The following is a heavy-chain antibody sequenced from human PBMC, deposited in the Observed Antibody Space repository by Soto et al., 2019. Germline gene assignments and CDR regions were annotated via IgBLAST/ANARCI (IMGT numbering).Heavy chain of an antibody. CDR2: ISSSSSTI. CDR1: GFTFSSYS. Sequence: QPWGSLRLSCAASGFTFSSYSMNWVRQAPGKGLEWVSYISSSSSTIYYADSVKGRFTISRDNAKNSLYLQMNSLRDEDTAVYYCARGTHADPHAFDIWGQGTMVTVSS. V-gene: IGHV3-48*02. CDR3: ARGTHADPHAFDI. J-gene: IGHJ3*02.